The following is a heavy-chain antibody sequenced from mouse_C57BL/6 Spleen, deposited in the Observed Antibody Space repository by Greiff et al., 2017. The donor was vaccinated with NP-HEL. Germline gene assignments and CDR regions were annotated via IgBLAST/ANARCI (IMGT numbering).Heavy chain of an antibody. V-gene: IGHV1-80*01. CDR1: GYAFSSYW. CDR2: IYPGDGDT. Sequence: LQESGAELVKPGASVKISCKASGYAFSSYWMNWVKQRPGKGLEWIGQIYPGDGDTNYNGKFKGKATLTADKSSSTAYMQLSSLTSEDSAVYFCARSGGYYGDWYFDVWGTGTTVTVSS. D-gene: IGHD1-1*01. CDR3: ARSGGYYGDWYFDV. J-gene: IGHJ1*03.